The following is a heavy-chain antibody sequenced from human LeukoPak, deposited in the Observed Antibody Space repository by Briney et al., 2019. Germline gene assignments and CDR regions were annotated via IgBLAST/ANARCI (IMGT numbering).Heavy chain of an antibody. CDR2: IYYSGST. CDR3: ARGYSSSWYLNWFDP. J-gene: IGHJ5*02. CDR1: GGSISSSSYY. D-gene: IGHD6-13*01. V-gene: IGHV4-39*07. Sequence: PSETLSLTCTVSGGSISSSSYYWGWIRQPPGKGLEWIGSIYYSGSTYYNPSLKSRVTISVDTSKNHFSLKLTSVTAADTAVYYCARGYSSSWYLNWFDPWGQGTLVTVSS.